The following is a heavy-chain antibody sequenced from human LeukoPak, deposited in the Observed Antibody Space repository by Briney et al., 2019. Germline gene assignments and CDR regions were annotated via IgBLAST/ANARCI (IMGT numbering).Heavy chain of an antibody. CDR1: GFTFSSYG. D-gene: IGHD3-22*01. Sequence: PGGSLRLSCAASGFTFSSYGMHWVRQAPGKGLEWVAVIWYDGSNKYYADSVKGRFTISRDNSKNTLYLQMNSLRAEDTAVYYCARSDYDSSGYYLEYFQHWGQGTLVTVSS. CDR2: IWYDGSNK. V-gene: IGHV3-33*01. CDR3: ARSDYDSSGYYLEYFQH. J-gene: IGHJ1*01.